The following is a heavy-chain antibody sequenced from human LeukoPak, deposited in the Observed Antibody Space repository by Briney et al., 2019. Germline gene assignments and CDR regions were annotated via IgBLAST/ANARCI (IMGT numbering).Heavy chain of an antibody. CDR3: ARLPLFYDILTGSYYYYMDV. J-gene: IGHJ6*03. V-gene: IGHV4-4*02. CDR2: INHSGST. CDR1: GGSISSNNW. D-gene: IGHD3-9*01. Sequence: PSGTLSLTCAVSGGSISSNNWWTWVRQPPRKGLEWIGEINHSGSTNYNPSLKSRVTISVDTSKNQFSLKLSSVTAADTAVYYCARLPLFYDILTGSYYYYMDVWGKGTTVTISS.